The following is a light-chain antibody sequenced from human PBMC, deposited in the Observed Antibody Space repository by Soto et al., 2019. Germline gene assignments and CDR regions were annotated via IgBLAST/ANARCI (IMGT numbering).Light chain of an antibody. CDR3: RSYTRSRTPVV. CDR2: EVS. Sequence: QSALTQPASVSGSPGQSITISCTGTSSDVGGYNYVSWYQQHPGKAPKLMIYEVSNRPSGVSNRFSGSKSGNTASLTISGLQAEEEADYYCRSYTRSRTPVVFGGGTKVTVL. V-gene: IGLV2-14*01. CDR1: SSDVGGYNY. J-gene: IGLJ2*01.